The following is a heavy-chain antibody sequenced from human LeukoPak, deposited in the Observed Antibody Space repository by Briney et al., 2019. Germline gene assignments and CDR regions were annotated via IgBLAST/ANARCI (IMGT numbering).Heavy chain of an antibody. D-gene: IGHD2-2*02. CDR3: ARIHCSSTSCYTGGAFDI. CDR2: IIPIFGTA. V-gene: IGHV1-69*05. Sequence: ASVKVSCKASGGTFSSYAISWVRQAPGQGLEWMGGIIPIFGTANYAQKFQGRVTITTDESTSTAYMELSSLRSEDTAVYYCARIHCSSTSCYTGGAFDIWGQGTMVTVSS. CDR1: GGTFSSYA. J-gene: IGHJ3*02.